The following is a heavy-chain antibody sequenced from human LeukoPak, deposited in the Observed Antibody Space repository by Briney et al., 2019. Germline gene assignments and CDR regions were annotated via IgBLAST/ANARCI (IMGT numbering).Heavy chain of an antibody. CDR3: ARSRGYYASGSYWEDYYYMDV. J-gene: IGHJ6*03. Sequence: GGSLRLSCAASGFTFSNYAIHWVRQAPGRGLEYVAGISSNGGSTYYANSLKGRFTISRDNSKNTLYLQMGSLRAEDMAVYYCARSRGYYASGSYWEDYYYMDVWGKGTTVTVSS. D-gene: IGHD3-10*01. CDR1: GFTFSNYA. V-gene: IGHV3-64*01. CDR2: ISSNGGST.